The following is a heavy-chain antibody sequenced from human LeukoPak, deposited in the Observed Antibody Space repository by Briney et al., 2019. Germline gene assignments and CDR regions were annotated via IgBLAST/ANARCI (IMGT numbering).Heavy chain of an antibody. D-gene: IGHD3-16*01. CDR1: GGTFSSYA. J-gene: IGHJ4*02. V-gene: IGHV1-69*05. Sequence: SVKVSCKASGGTFSSYAISWVRQAPGQGLEWMGGIIPIFGTANYAQKFQGRVTITTDESTSTAYMELSSLRSEDTAVYYCARVGGIGPTTPDYWGQGTLVTVSS. CDR2: IIPIFGTA. CDR3: ARVGGIGPTTPDY.